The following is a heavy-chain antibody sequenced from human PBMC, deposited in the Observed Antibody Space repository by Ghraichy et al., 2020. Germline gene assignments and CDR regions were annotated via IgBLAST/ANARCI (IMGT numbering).Heavy chain of an antibody. D-gene: IGHD2-2*01. Sequence: SQTLSLTCTVSGGSISSYYWSWIRQPPGKGLEWIGYIYYSGSTNYNPSLKSRVTISVDTSKNQFSLKLSSVTAADTAVYYCARGGGCSSTSCPPYNWFDPWGQGTLVTVSS. V-gene: IGHV4-59*01. J-gene: IGHJ5*02. CDR2: IYYSGST. CDR1: GGSISSYY. CDR3: ARGGGCSSTSCPPYNWFDP.